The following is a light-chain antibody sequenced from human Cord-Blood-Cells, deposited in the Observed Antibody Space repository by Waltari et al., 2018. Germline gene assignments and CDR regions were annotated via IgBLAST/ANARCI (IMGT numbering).Light chain of an antibody. CDR3: CSYAGSSTFV. J-gene: IGLJ3*02. Sequence: QSALTQPASVSGSPGQSITISCTGTSSDVGSYNLVSWYQQHPGKAPKLMINEVSKRPSGVSNRFSGSKSGNTASLTISWRQAEDEADYYCCSYAGSSTFVFGGGTKLTVL. V-gene: IGLV2-23*02. CDR2: EVS. CDR1: SSDVGSYNL.